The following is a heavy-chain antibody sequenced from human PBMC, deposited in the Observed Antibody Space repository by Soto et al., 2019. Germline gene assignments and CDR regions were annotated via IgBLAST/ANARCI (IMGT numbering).Heavy chain of an antibody. D-gene: IGHD3-10*01. Sequence: QVQLVPYGAEVNKPGSSVKVSCKASGGIFSTYAISWLRQAPGQGLEWMVGIIPIFGTPNYAQRCQGRVTITADESTSTAYMELSRLRSEDTAVYYCARDRDDYGSGNYYTRIDFWVQGNLVTVSS. J-gene: IGHJ4*02. CDR1: GGIFSTYA. CDR2: IIPIFGTP. V-gene: IGHV1-69*01. CDR3: ARDRDDYGSGNYYTRIDF.